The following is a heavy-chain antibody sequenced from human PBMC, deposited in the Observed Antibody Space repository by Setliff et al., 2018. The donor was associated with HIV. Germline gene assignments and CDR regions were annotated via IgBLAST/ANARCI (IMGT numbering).Heavy chain of an antibody. J-gene: IGHJ6*03. CDR1: GGTFSSYA. Sequence: SVKVSCKASGGTFSSYAISWVRQAPGQGLEWMGRIIPIFGTANYAQKFQGRVTVTADKSTSTASMELSSLRSEDTAVYYCARVGYYGSGSYYGVGYYYMDVWGKGTTVTVSS. D-gene: IGHD3-10*01. V-gene: IGHV1-69*06. CDR2: IIPIFGTA. CDR3: ARVGYYGSGSYYGVGYYYMDV.